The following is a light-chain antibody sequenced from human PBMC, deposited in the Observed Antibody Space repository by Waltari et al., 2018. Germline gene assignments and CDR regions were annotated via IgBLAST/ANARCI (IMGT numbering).Light chain of an antibody. Sequence: QSPLSLPVSPGEPASISCRSSQSLLHSSGYTFLDWYLQKPGQSPQLLIYLVSNRASGVPDRFSGSGSGTDFTLKISRVEAEDVGVYYCMQARQTPWTFGQGTKVEIK. V-gene: IGKV2-28*01. CDR3: MQARQTPWT. CDR1: QSLLHSSGYTF. J-gene: IGKJ1*01. CDR2: LVS.